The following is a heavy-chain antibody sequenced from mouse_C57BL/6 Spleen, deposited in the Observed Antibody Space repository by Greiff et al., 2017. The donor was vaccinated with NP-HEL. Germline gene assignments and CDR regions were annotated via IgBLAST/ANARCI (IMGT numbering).Heavy chain of an antibody. D-gene: IGHD3-2*02. Sequence: QVQLQQSGAELVRPGTSVKMSCKASGYTFTNYWIGWAKQRPGHGLEWIGDLYPGGGYTNYNEKFKGKATLTADKSSSTAYMQFSSLTSEDSAIYYCARSTAQNYAMDYWGQGTSVTVSS. CDR1: GYTFTNYW. V-gene: IGHV1-63*01. CDR3: ARSTAQNYAMDY. CDR2: LYPGGGYT. J-gene: IGHJ4*01.